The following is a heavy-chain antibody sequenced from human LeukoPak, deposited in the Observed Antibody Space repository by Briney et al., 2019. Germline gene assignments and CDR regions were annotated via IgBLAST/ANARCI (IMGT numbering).Heavy chain of an antibody. D-gene: IGHD3-22*01. J-gene: IGHJ4*02. V-gene: IGHV3-23*01. CDR3: AKVHDSSGYYYFDY. CDR2: ISGSGGST. CDR1: GFTFSSYA. Sequence: GRCLRLSCAASGFTFSSYAMSWVRQAPGKGLEWVSAISGSGGSTYYADSVKGRFTISRDNSKNTLYLQMNSLRAEDTAVYYCAKVHDSSGYYYFDYWGQGTLGTVSS.